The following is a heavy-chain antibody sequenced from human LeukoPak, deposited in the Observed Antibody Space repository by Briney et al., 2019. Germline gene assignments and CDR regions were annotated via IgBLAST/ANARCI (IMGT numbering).Heavy chain of an antibody. J-gene: IGHJ4*02. CDR2: FDPEDGET. V-gene: IGHV1-24*01. Sequence: ASVKVSCKVSGYTLTELSMHWVRQAPGKGLEWMGGFDPEDGETIYAQKFQGRVTMTEDTSTDTAYMELSSLRSEDTAVYYCARQTYCSSTSCYRPGEDYWGQGTLVTVSS. CDR3: ARQTYCSSTSCYRPGEDY. D-gene: IGHD2-2*02. CDR1: GYTLTELS.